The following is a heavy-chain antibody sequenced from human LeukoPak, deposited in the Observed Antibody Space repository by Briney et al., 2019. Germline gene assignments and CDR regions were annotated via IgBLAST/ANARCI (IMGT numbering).Heavy chain of an antibody. CDR1: GFSFSNYV. D-gene: IGHD2-21*01. CDR2: LIGTGAGT. V-gene: IGHV3-23*01. CDR3: AKESPAILYYCMDV. J-gene: IGHJ6*03. Sequence: PGGSLRLSCAASGFSFSNYVMTLIGTGAGTYYADSVKGRFTISRDNYKNTLYLQMNSLRAEATAVYYWAKESPAILYYCMDVWGKGTTVTVSS.